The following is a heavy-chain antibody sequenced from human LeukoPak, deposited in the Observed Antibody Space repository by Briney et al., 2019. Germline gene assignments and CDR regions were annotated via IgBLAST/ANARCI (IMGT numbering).Heavy chain of an antibody. D-gene: IGHD3-3*01. V-gene: IGHV1-8*03. Sequence: GASVKVSCKASGYSFTSYDINWVRQAPGQGLEWMAWINPNPNSGNTGYAQKFKGRATISRNSSINTAYLELSSLTSDYTAVYYCARISPPEGVFFRPSYYFDYWGQGTLVTVSS. J-gene: IGHJ4*02. CDR2: INPNPNSGNT. CDR3: ARISPPEGVFFRPSYYFDY. CDR1: GYSFTSYD.